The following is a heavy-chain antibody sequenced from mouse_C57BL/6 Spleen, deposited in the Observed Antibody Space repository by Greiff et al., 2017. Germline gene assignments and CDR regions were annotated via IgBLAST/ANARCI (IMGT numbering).Heavy chain of an antibody. Sequence: VQLQQSGPELVKPGASVKIPCKASGYTFTDYNMDWVKQSHGKSLEWIGDINPNNGGTIYNQKFKGKATLTVDKSSSTAYMELRSLTSEDTAVYYCARGITTVVASYYAMDYWGQGTSVTVAS. V-gene: IGHV1-18*01. D-gene: IGHD1-1*01. CDR2: INPNNGGT. CDR1: GYTFTDYN. J-gene: IGHJ4*01. CDR3: ARGITTVVASYYAMDY.